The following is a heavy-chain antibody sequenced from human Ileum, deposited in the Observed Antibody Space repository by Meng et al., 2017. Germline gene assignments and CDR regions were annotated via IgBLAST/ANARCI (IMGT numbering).Heavy chain of an antibody. Sequence: ASVKASCKASGYTFTGYYLNWVRQAPGQGLEWMGWISPHSGGTKYAQKFQDRVTLTRDTSTSTVYMEINSLRTDDTAIYYCASRPDEQQKALFDYWGQGTLVTVSS. CDR3: ASRPDEQQKALFDY. CDR2: ISPHSGGT. J-gene: IGHJ4*02. CDR1: GYTFTGYY. D-gene: IGHD6-13*01. V-gene: IGHV1-2*02.